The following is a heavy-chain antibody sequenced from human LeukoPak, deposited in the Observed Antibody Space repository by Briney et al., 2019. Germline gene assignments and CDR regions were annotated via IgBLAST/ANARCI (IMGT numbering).Heavy chain of an antibody. J-gene: IGHJ5*02. V-gene: IGHV4-59*12. Sequence: PSETLSLTCTVSGGSISSYYWSWIRQPPGKGLEWIGYIYYSGSTNYNPSLKSRVTISVDTSKNQFSLKLSSVTAADTAVYYCARGTITRAGIVVVVAARVRFDPWGQGTLVTVSS. D-gene: IGHD2-15*01. CDR1: GGSISSYY. CDR3: ARGTITRAGIVVVVAARVRFDP. CDR2: IYYSGST.